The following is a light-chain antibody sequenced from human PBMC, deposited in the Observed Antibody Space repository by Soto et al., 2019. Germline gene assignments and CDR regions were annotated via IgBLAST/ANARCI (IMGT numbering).Light chain of an antibody. CDR3: QHYNSYSIT. CDR2: DAS. V-gene: IGKV1-5*01. Sequence: DIQITQSPSTLSASVGDRVTITCRASQSISSWLAWYQQKPGKAPNLLIFDASSLESGVPSRFSGSGSGTEFTLTISSLQPDDFATYYCQHYNSYSITFGQGTKVDIK. CDR1: QSISSW. J-gene: IGKJ1*01.